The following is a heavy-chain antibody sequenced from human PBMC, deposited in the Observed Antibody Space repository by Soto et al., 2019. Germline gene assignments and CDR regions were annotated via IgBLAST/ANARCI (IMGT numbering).Heavy chain of an antibody. Sequence: ASEPLSLSATVSYGSIRSGDCCLSSIRQPPGKGLEWIGYIYYSGSTYYNPSLKSRVTISVDTSKNQFSLKLSSVTAADTAVYYCARSITILRAQYNWFDPWGQGTLVTGSS. D-gene: IGHD3-9*01. V-gene: IGHV4-30-4*01. CDR3: ARSITILRAQYNWFDP. CDR2: IYYSGST. J-gene: IGHJ5*02. CDR1: YGSIRSGDCC.